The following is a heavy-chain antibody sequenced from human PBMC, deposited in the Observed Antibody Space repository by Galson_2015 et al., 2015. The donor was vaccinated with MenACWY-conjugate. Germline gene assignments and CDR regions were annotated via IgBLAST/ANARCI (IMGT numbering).Heavy chain of an antibody. J-gene: IGHJ1*01. CDR1: GYTFRNYG. CDR3: ASHLFENIGYA. D-gene: IGHD2/OR15-2a*01. Sequence: SVKVSCKASGYTFRNYGFTWVRQAPGQGLEWMGRISGKNGNAIYAQKFQDRFIMTTDASTNTAYMVLGSLRSDDTATYYCASHLFENIGYAWGQSTPVTVSS. CDR2: ISGKNGNA. V-gene: IGHV1-18*01.